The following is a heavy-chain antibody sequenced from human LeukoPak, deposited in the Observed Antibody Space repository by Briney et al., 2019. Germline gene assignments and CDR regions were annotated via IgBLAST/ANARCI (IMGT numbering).Heavy chain of an antibody. CDR3: ARGPRHHIVVVPAAMRPFDY. CDR2: INHSGST. Sequence: SETLSLTCAVYGGSFSGYYWSWIRQPPGKGLEWIGKINHSGSTNYNPSLKSRVTISVDTSKNQFSLKLSSVTAADTAVYYCARGPRHHIVVVPAAMRPFDYWGQGTLVTVSS. D-gene: IGHD2-2*01. V-gene: IGHV4-34*01. CDR1: GGSFSGYY. J-gene: IGHJ4*02.